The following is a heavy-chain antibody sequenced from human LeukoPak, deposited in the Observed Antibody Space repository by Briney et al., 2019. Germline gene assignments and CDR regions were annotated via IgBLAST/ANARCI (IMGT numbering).Heavy chain of an antibody. CDR2: ISSSSSYI. Sequence: PGGSLGLSCAASGFTFSSYSMNWVRQAPGKGLEWVSSISSSSSYIYYADSVKGRFTISRDNAKNSLYLQMNSLRAEDTAVYYCARSSSGLPVNWGQGTLVTVSS. J-gene: IGHJ4*02. CDR3: ARSSSGLPVN. CDR1: GFTFSSYS. V-gene: IGHV3-21*01. D-gene: IGHD3-10*01.